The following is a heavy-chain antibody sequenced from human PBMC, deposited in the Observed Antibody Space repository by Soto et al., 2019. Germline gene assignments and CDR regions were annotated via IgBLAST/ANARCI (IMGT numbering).Heavy chain of an antibody. CDR1: GGSISSGGYS. V-gene: IGHV4-30-2*05. CDR3: ASAPYGSGRPVVYFQH. D-gene: IGHD3-10*01. Sequence: PSETLSLTCAVSGGSISSGGYSWSWIRQPPGKGLEWIGYMYHSGSTYYNPSLKSRVTISVDTSKNQFSLKLSSVTAADTAVYYCASAPYGSGRPVVYFQHWGQGTLVTVSS. J-gene: IGHJ1*01. CDR2: MYHSGST.